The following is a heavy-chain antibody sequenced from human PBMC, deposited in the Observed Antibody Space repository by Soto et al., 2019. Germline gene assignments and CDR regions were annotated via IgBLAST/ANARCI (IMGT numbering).Heavy chain of an antibody. J-gene: IGHJ6*03. CDR1: GYSFTSYW. CDR2: IYPGDSDT. CDR3: ARLWPCSSTSCYAVPYYYYYYMDV. V-gene: IGHV5-51*03. D-gene: IGHD2-2*01. Sequence: EVQLVQSGAEAKKPGESLKISCKGSGYSFTSYWIGWVRQMPGKGLEWMGIIYPGDSDTRYSPSFQGQVTISADKSISTAYLQWSSLKASDTAMHYCARLWPCSSTSCYAVPYYYYYYMDVWGKGTTVTVSS.